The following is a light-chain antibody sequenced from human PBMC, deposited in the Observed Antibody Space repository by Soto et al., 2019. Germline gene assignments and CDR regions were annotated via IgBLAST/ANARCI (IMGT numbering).Light chain of an antibody. CDR3: QQYVKSQT. J-gene: IGKJ2*01. Sequence: EIVLTQSPGTLSLSPGERATLSCRASQNVSSNSLAWYQQKPGQAPSLLIYDASTRATGIPDRFSGSGSGTDFTITISRLEPEDFAVSYCQQYVKSQTFGQETKLQI. V-gene: IGKV3-20*01. CDR1: QNVSSNS. CDR2: DAS.